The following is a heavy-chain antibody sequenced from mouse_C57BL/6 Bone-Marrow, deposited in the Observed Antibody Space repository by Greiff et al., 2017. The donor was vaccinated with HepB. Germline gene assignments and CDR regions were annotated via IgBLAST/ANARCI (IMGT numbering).Heavy chain of an antibody. J-gene: IGHJ2*01. CDR2: SRNKANDYTT. V-gene: IGHV7-1*01. CDR3: ARDALYGFDY. CDR1: GFTFSDFY. Sequence: EVQLVESGGGLVQSGRSLRLSCATSGFTFSDFYMEWVRHAPGKGLEWIAASRNKANDYTTEYSASVKGRFIVSRDTSQSILYLQMNALRAEDTAIYYCARDALYGFDYWGQGTTLTVSS. D-gene: IGHD1-1*01.